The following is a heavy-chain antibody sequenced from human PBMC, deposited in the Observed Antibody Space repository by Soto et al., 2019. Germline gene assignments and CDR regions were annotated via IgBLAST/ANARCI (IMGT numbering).Heavy chain of an antibody. Sequence: EVQLLASGGRLVQPGGSLRLSCAASGFTFSSYATIWVRHAPGKGLEWVSALSGSGGSTYYADSVKGRFTISRDNSKNTLYLQMTRLRAEDTAVYYCAKCGSKYSSSWYDYWGQGTLVTVSS. V-gene: IGHV3-23*01. D-gene: IGHD6-13*01. J-gene: IGHJ4*02. CDR2: LSGSGGST. CDR1: GFTFSSYA. CDR3: AKCGSKYSSSWYDY.